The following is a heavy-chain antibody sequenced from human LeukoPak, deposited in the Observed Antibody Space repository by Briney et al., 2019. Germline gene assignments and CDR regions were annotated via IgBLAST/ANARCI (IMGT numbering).Heavy chain of an antibody. CDR1: GFTFSSYA. D-gene: IGHD3-10*01. CDR2: ISYDGSNK. CDR3: ARKTYYYGSGSYYNA. Sequence: GGSLRLSCAASGFTFSSYAMHWVRQAPGKGLEWVAVISYDGSNKYYADSVKGRFTISRDNSKNTLYLQMNSLRAEDTAVYYCARKTYYYGSGSYYNAWGQGTLVTVSS. J-gene: IGHJ5*02. V-gene: IGHV3-30-3*01.